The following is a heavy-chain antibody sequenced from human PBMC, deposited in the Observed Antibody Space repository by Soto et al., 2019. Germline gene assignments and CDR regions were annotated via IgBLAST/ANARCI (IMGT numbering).Heavy chain of an antibody. Sequence: GASVKVSCKVSGYTLTELSMHWVRQAPGKGLEWMGGFDPEDGETIYAQKFQGRVTMTEDTSTDTAYMELSSLRSEDTAVYYCAKSYYGDYDHRLLFDNWGQGTLVTVSS. CDR2: FDPEDGET. CDR1: GYTLTELS. J-gene: IGHJ4*02. D-gene: IGHD4-17*01. CDR3: AKSYYGDYDHRLLFDN. V-gene: IGHV1-24*01.